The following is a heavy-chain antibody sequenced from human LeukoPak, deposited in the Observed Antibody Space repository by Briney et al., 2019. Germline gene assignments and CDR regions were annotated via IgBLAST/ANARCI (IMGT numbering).Heavy chain of an antibody. Sequence: GGSLRLSCAASGFTFSSYSMNWVRQAPGKGREWVSYISSSSSTIYYADSVKGRFTISRDNAKNSLYLQMNSLRAEDTAVYYFATADRGDFDYWGQGTLVTVSS. CDR1: GFTFSSYS. J-gene: IGHJ4*02. CDR3: ATADRGDFDY. V-gene: IGHV3-48*04. CDR2: ISSSSSTI.